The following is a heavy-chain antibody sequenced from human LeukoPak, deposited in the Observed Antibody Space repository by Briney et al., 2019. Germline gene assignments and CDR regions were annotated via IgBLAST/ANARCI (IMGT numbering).Heavy chain of an antibody. CDR3: ARGGVNYWNPRY. Sequence: GGSLRLSCAASGFTFSSYWMSWVRQAPGKGLEWVANIKQDGSEKYYVDSVKGRFTISRDDSKNTIYLQMNSLRAEDTAVYYCARGGVNYWNPRYWGQGTLVTVSS. J-gene: IGHJ4*02. CDR2: IKQDGSEK. CDR1: GFTFSSYW. V-gene: IGHV3-7*03. D-gene: IGHD1-1*01.